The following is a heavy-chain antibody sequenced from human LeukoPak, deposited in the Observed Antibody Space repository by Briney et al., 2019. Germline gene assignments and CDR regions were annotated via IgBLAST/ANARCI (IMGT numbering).Heavy chain of an antibody. J-gene: IGHJ5*02. D-gene: IGHD4-17*01. CDR2: ISSSSSTI. Sequence: GGSLRLSCAASGFTFSSYSMNWVRQAPGKGLEWVSYISSSSSTIYYADSVKGRFTISRDNAKNSLYLQMNSLRAEDTAVYYCAREKGEYGDYESGLGWFDPWGQGTLVTVSS. CDR1: GFTFSSYS. CDR3: AREKGEYGDYESGLGWFDP. V-gene: IGHV3-48*04.